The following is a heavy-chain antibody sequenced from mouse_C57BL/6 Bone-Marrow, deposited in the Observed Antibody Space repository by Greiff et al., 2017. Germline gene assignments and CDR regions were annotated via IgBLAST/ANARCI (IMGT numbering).Heavy chain of an antibody. Sequence: QVQLQQSGAELVRPGASVTLSCKASGYTFTDYEMHWVKQTPVHGLEWIGAIDPETGGTAYNQKFKGKAILTADKPSSTAYMELRSLTSEDSAVYYCTREPHYYGSSPYAMDYWGQGTSVTVSS. CDR2: IDPETGGT. CDR3: TREPHYYGSSPYAMDY. D-gene: IGHD1-1*01. V-gene: IGHV1-15*01. CDR1: GYTFTDYE. J-gene: IGHJ4*01.